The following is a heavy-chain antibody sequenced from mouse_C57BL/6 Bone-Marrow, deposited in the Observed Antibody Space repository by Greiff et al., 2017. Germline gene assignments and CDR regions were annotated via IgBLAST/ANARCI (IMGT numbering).Heavy chain of an antibody. CDR1: GYTFTDYY. CDR3: ARGIYYDYGAWFAY. CDR2: INPNNGGT. D-gene: IGHD2-4*01. J-gene: IGHJ3*01. Sequence: EVQLQQSGPELVKPGASVKISCKASGYTFTDYYMNWVKQSHGKSLEWIGDINPNNGGTSYNQKFKGKATLTVDKSSSTAYMERRSLTSEDSAVYYCARGIYYDYGAWFAYWGQGTLVTVSA. V-gene: IGHV1-26*01.